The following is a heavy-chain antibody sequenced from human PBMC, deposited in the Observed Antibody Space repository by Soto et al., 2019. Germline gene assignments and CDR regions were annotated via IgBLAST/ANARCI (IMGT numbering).Heavy chain of an antibody. J-gene: IGHJ4*02. CDR3: ARAPYEDYAVSEPNYFDS. CDR1: GGTFSTLA. D-gene: IGHD4-17*01. V-gene: IGHV1-69*01. CDR2: IIPIFGRP. Sequence: QVQLVQSGTEVKKPGSSVKVSCKASGGTFSTLAVSWVRQAPGQGLEWMGGIIPIFGRPVYAQKFQGRVTITADESTSIVYMELSSLSSEDTAVYYCARAPYEDYAVSEPNYFDSWGQGTLVTVSS.